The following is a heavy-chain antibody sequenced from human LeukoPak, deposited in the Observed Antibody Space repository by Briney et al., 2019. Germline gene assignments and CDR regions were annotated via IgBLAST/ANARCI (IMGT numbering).Heavy chain of an antibody. J-gene: IGHJ4*02. CDR3: ARDRAAAGTWFDY. CDR2: IIPIFGTA. D-gene: IGHD6-13*01. CDR1: GGTFSNYA. Sequence: SVKVFCKASGGTFSNYAIHWVRQPPGQGLEWMGGIIPIFGTANYAQKFQGRVTITADESTSTAYMDLSSLRSEDTAVYYCARDRAAAGTWFDYWGQGTLVTVSS. V-gene: IGHV1-69*01.